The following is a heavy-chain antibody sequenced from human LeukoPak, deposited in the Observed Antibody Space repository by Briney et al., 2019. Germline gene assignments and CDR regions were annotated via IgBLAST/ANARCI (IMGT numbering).Heavy chain of an antibody. D-gene: IGHD6-13*01. CDR2: ISGSGGST. J-gene: IGHJ4*02. Sequence: GGSLRLSCAASGFTFSSYSMNWVRQAPGKGLEWVSAISGSGGSTYYADSVKGRFTISRDNSKNTLYLQMNSLRAEDTAVYYCAKDQQLVPTLFDYWGQGTLVTVSS. V-gene: IGHV3-23*01. CDR1: GFTFSSYS. CDR3: AKDQQLVPTLFDY.